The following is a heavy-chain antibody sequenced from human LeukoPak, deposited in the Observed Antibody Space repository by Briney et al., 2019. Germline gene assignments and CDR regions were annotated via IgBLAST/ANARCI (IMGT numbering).Heavy chain of an antibody. CDR1: GFTFSSYA. D-gene: IGHD3-3*01. J-gene: IGHJ3*02. Sequence: GGSLRLSCAASGFTFSSYAMSWVRQAPGKGLEWVSAISGSGGSTYYADSVKGRFTISRDNSKNTLYVQMNSLRVEDTAIYYCAKDIGRRIFGVAYDAFDIWGQGTMLTVSS. CDR2: ISGSGGST. CDR3: AKDIGRRIFGVAYDAFDI. V-gene: IGHV3-23*01.